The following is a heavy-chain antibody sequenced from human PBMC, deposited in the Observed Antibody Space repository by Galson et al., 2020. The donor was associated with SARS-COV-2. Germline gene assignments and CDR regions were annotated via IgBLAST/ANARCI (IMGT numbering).Heavy chain of an antibody. V-gene: IGHV3-21*01. CDR1: GFTCSSYS. Sequence: NSGGSLRLSCAASGFTCSSYSMNWVRQAPGKGLEWVSSISSSSSYIYYADSVKGRFTISRDNAKNSLYLQMNSLRAEDTAVYYCARDRGYQRVITAHYYMDVWGKGTTVTISS. J-gene: IGHJ6*03. D-gene: IGHD3-22*01. CDR2: ISSSSSYI. CDR3: ARDRGYQRVITAHYYMDV.